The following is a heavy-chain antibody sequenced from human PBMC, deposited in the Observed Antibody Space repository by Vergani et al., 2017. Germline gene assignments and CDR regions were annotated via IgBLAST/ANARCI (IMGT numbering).Heavy chain of an antibody. Sequence: EVQLVESGGGLVKPGGSLRLSCAASGFTFSSYSMNWVRQAPGKGLEWVSSISSSSSYIYYADSVMGRFTISRDNAKNSLYLQMNSLRAEDTAVYYCARDRVENGMDVWGQGTTVTVSS. CDR3: ARDRVENGMDV. CDR2: ISSSSSYI. V-gene: IGHV3-21*01. CDR1: GFTFSSYS. J-gene: IGHJ6*02. D-gene: IGHD1-1*01.